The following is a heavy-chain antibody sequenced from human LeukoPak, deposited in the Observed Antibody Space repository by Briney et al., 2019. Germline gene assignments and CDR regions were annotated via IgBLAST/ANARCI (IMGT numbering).Heavy chain of an antibody. CDR1: GGSFSGYY. CDR2: MNHSGST. D-gene: IGHD4-17*01. CDR3: ARVPTVTFFDH. V-gene: IGHV4-34*01. Sequence: SETLSLTCAVYGGSFSGYYWSWIRQPPGKGLEWIGEMNHSGSTNYNPSLKSRVTISVDTSKNQFSLKLSSVTAADTAVYYCARVPTVTFFDHWGQGTLVTVSS. J-gene: IGHJ4*02.